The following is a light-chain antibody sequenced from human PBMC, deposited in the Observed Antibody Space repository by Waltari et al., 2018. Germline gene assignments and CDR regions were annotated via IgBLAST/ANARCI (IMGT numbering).Light chain of an antibody. J-gene: IGKJ4*01. CDR2: WAS. CDR3: QQYYSTPQLT. V-gene: IGKV4-1*01. Sequence: DIVMTQSPDSLAVSLGERATINCKSRPSVLYSSNNKNYLAWYQQKPGQPPKLLIYWASTRESGVPDRFSGSGSGTDFTLTISSLQAEDVAVYYCQQYYSTPQLTFGGGTKVEIK. CDR1: PSVLYSSNNKNY.